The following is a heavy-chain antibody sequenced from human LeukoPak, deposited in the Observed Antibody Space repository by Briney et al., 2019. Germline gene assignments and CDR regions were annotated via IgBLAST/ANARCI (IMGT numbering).Heavy chain of an antibody. CDR3: ARQSPMTTVTTNAFDI. D-gene: IGHD4-17*01. J-gene: IGHJ3*02. V-gene: IGHV4-39*01. CDR2: IYYSGST. CDR1: GGSISSSSYY. Sequence: SETLSLTCTVSGGSISSSSYYWGWIRQPPGKGLEWIGSIYYSGSTYYNPSLKSRVTISVDTSKNQFSLKLSSVTAADTAVYYCARQSPMTTVTTNAFDIWGQGTMVTVSS.